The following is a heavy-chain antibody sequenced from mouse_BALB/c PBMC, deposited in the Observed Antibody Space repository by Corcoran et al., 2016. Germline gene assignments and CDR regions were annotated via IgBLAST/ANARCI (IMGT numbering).Heavy chain of an antibody. CDR2: IYPYNDAT. D-gene: IGHD2-2*01. Sequence: EVQLQQSGPELVKPGASVKMSCKASGYTFTSYVIHWVKQKPGLGLEWIGYIYPYNDATKYSEKFKGRATLTSDKSSSTAYMELASLTTEDSAVYYCTREVPGGYPFDYWGQGTTLTVSS. V-gene: IGHV1S136*01. CDR3: TREVPGGYPFDY. CDR1: GYTFTSYV. J-gene: IGHJ2*01.